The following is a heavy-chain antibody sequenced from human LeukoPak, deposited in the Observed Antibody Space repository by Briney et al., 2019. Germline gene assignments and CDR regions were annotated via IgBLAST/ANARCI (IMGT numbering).Heavy chain of an antibody. J-gene: IGHJ4*02. D-gene: IGHD6-19*01. CDR2: IAYDGEKK. Sequence: GGSLRLSCAASGFTFSIYGMHCVRRAPGKGREWVATIAYDGEKKNYAAAVQGRFNVSRDNPVNTLNLQMNSLRVEDTALYYCAKDGQAVGEYYFDYWGQGTLVTVSS. CDR1: GFTFSIYG. CDR3: AKDGQAVGEYYFDY. V-gene: IGHV3-30*18.